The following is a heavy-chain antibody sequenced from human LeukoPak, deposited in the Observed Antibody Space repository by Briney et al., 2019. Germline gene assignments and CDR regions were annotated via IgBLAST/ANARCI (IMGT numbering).Heavy chain of an antibody. D-gene: IGHD3-22*01. V-gene: IGHV1-46*01. J-gene: IGHJ5*02. CDR3: ARDLYYYDSSGYYPGA. CDR2: INHTGGST. Sequence: ASVKVSCKASGYAFTSYYMHWVRQAPGQGLEWMGIINHTGGSTSYAQKFQGRVTMTRDTSTNTVYMELSSRRSGDAALYYCARDLYYYDSSGYYPGAWGQGTLVTVSS. CDR1: GYAFTSYY.